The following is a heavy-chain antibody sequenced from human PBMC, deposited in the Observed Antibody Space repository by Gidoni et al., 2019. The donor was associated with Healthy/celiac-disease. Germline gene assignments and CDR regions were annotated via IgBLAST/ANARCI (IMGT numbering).Heavy chain of an antibody. V-gene: IGHV4-38-2*02. CDR2: IYHSGST. CDR3: ARGEELDY. Sequence: QVQLQESGPGLVKPSETQSLTCTVSGYSISTGYYWGWIRQPPGKGLEWIGSIYHSGSTYYNPSLKSRVTISVDTSKNQFSLKLSSVTAADTAVYYCARGEELDYWGQGTLVTVSS. J-gene: IGHJ4*02. CDR1: GYSISTGYY.